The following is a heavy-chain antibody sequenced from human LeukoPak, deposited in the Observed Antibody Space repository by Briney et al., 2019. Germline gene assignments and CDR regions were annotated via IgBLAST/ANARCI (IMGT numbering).Heavy chain of an antibody. J-gene: IGHJ3*02. CDR3: ASLDAFDI. V-gene: IGHV1-2*02. CDR2: NNPNSGGT. Sequence: ASVKVSCKASGYTFTGYYIHWVRQAPGQGFEWMGWNNPNSGGTKYAQKFQGRVTMTRDTSISTAYMELSRLRSDDTAVYYCASLDAFDIWGQGTLVTVSS. CDR1: GYTFTGYY.